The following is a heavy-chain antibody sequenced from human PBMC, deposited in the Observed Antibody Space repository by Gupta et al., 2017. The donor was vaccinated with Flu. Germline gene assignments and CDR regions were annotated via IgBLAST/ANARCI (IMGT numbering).Heavy chain of an antibody. CDR2: IWHDGSKK. CDR1: GFTFSTYA. V-gene: IGHV3-33*01. J-gene: IGHJ4*02. CDR3: ARDISTTIPWVGGYFDY. Sequence: QVQLVESGGGVGQPGRSLRLSCALSGFTFSTYAMHWVRQAPSKGLEWVAVIWHDGSKKYYGDSVKGRFTISRDNSKNTLYLQMDSLRADDTAVYYCARDISTTIPWVGGYFDYWGQGTLVTVSS. D-gene: IGHD3-16*01.